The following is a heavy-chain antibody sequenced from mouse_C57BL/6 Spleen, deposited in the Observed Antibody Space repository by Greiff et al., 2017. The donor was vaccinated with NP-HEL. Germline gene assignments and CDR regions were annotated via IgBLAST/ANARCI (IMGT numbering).Heavy chain of an antibody. V-gene: IGHV1-69*01. CDR3: ARYYVHWYFDV. CDR2: IDPSDSYT. CDR1: GYTFTSYW. Sequence: VQLQQPGAELVMPGASVKLSCKASGYTFTSYWMHWVKQRPGQGLEWIGEIDPSDSYTNYNQKFKGKSTLTVDKSASTAYMQLSSLTSEDSAVYYCARYYVHWYFDVWGTGTTVTVSS. J-gene: IGHJ1*03. D-gene: IGHD1-1*02.